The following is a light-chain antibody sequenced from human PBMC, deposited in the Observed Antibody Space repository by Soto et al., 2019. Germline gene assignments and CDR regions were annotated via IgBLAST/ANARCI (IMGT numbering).Light chain of an antibody. CDR2: GAS. CDR3: QQYNSWPGT. V-gene: IGKV3-15*01. CDR1: QSVAGN. J-gene: IGKJ1*01. Sequence: EIVMTQSPANLSVSPGERATLSCRASQSVAGNLAWYQHKPGQAPRLLIYGASTGATGIPARFSGSGSGTEFTLTISSLQSGDFAVYYCQQYNSWPGTFGQGTKVEIK.